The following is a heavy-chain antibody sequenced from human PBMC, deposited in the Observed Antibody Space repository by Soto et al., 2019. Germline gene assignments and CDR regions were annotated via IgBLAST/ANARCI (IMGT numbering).Heavy chain of an antibody. CDR2: IWYDGTKK. J-gene: IGHJ6*03. CDR3: ARERNGYYLDV. D-gene: IGHD1-1*01. CDR1: GFNLGTYG. Sequence: QVQLVESGGGEVQPGGSLRLSCAASGFNLGTYGMHWVRQAPGKGLEWVTLIWYDGTKKYYADSVKGRFTISRDSSENTLYLHMDSLRAEDTAVYYCARERNGYYLDVWDKGTTVTVSS. V-gene: IGHV3-33*01.